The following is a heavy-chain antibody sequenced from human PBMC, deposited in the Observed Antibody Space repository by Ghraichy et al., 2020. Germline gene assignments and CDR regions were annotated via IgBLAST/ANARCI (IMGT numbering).Heavy chain of an antibody. V-gene: IGHV1-2*02. Sequence: ASVKVSCKASGSPFSVHDIHWVRQAPGQGLEWMGWINPNTGDPNLAQKFQGRVTMTRDTSISTVYMELTDLNSNDTALYYCARGPRGYLDYWGQGTLVTVSS. D-gene: IGHD3-10*01. CDR3: ARGPRGYLDY. CDR2: INPNTGDP. CDR1: GSPFSVHD. J-gene: IGHJ4*02.